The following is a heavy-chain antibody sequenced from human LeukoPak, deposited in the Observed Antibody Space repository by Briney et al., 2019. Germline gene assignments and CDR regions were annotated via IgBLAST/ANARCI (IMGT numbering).Heavy chain of an antibody. J-gene: IGHJ5*02. CDR1: GGTFSSYA. CDR3: AVGWEVVTADQSSFDP. CDR2: IIPIFGTA. Sequence: SVKVSCKASGGTFSSYAISWVRQAPGQGLEWMGGIIPIFGTANYAQKFQGRVTITADKSTSTACMELSSLRSEDTAVYYCAVGWEVVTADQSSFDPWGQGTLVTVSS. V-gene: IGHV1-69*06. D-gene: IGHD2-21*02.